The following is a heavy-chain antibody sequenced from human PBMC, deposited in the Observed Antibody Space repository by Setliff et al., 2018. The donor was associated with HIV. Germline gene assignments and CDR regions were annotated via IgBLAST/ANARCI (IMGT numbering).Heavy chain of an antibody. CDR2: ITHSGIT. V-gene: IGHV4-34*01. J-gene: IGHJ3*01. CDR3: ARGRLATLFGVVVPTVAAFDV. D-gene: IGHD3-3*01. CDR1: GGSFHNYH. Sequence: KTSETLSLTCAVYGGSFHNYHWTWIRQSPENGLELIGQITHSGITNYNPSLNSRVTISVDTSKNQFSLNLTSVTAADTALYYCARGRLATLFGVVVPTVAAFDVWGQGTKVTVSS.